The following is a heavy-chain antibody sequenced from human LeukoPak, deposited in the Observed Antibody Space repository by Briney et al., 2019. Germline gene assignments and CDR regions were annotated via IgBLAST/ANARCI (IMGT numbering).Heavy chain of an antibody. CDR2: IYSGGST. CDR1: GFTVSGNY. Sequence: GGSLRLSCAASGFTVSGNYMSWVRQAPGKGLEWVSVIYSGGSTYYADSVKGRFTISRDNSKNTLYLQMNSLRAEDTAVYYCARDIKGQYQDAFDIWGQGTMVTVSS. V-gene: IGHV3-53*01. J-gene: IGHJ3*02. CDR3: ARDIKGQYQDAFDI. D-gene: IGHD2-2*01.